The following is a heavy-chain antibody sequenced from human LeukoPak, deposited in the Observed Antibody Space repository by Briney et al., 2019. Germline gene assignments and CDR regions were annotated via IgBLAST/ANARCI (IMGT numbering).Heavy chain of an antibody. CDR2: ISSSSSYI. Sequence: GGSLRLSCAASGFTFSSYSMNWVRQAPGKGLEWVSSISSSSSYIYYADSVKGRFTISRDNAKNSLYLQMNSLRAEDTAVYYCARDRTTGIAVAGTASDYWGQGTMVTDSS. J-gene: IGHJ4*02. CDR3: ARDRTTGIAVAGTASDY. D-gene: IGHD6-19*01. V-gene: IGHV3-21*01. CDR1: GFTFSSYS.